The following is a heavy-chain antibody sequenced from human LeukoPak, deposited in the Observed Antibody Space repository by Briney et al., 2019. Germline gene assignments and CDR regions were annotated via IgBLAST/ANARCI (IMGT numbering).Heavy chain of an antibody. CDR2: IYTSGST. Sequence: PSQTLSVTCTVSGGSISSGSYYWSWIRQPAGKGLEWIGRIYTSGSTNYNPSLKSRVTISVDTSKNQFSLKLSSVTAADTAVYYCARGHVVVTAILAFDIWGQGTMVTVSS. D-gene: IGHD2-21*02. J-gene: IGHJ3*02. CDR1: GGSISSGSYY. V-gene: IGHV4-61*02. CDR3: ARGHVVVTAILAFDI.